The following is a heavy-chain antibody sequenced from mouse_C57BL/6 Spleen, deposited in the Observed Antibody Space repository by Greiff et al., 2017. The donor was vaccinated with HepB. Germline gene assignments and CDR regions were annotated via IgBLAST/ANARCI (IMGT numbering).Heavy chain of an antibody. J-gene: IGHJ2*01. CDR3: ARKGDYDGGCDY. V-gene: IGHV1-26*01. CDR2: INPNNGGT. D-gene: IGHD2-4*01. Sequence: EVQLQQSGPELVKPGASVKISCKASGYTFTDYYMNWVKQSHGKSLEWIGDINPNNGGTSYNQKFKGKATLTVDKSSSTAYMELRSLTSEDSAVYYCARKGDYDGGCDYWGKGTTLTVSS. CDR1: GYTFTDYY.